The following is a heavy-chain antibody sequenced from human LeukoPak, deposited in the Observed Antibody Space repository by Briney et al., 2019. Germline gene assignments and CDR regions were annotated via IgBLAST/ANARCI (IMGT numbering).Heavy chain of an antibody. V-gene: IGHV3-30*02. CDR3: AKGPKRYNILTGYFVIETAFDI. CDR2: IRNDGRNK. D-gene: IGHD3-9*01. J-gene: IGHJ3*02. CDR1: GFTFSNYG. Sequence: PGGSLRLSCAASGFTFSNYGMHWVRQAPGKGLEWVAFIRNDGRNKYYADSVKGRFTISRDNSKNTLYLQMNSLRAEDTAVYYCAKGPKRYNILTGYFVIETAFDIWGQGTMVTVSS.